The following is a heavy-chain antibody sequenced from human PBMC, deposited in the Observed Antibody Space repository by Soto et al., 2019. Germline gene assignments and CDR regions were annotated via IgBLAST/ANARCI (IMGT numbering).Heavy chain of an antibody. D-gene: IGHD2-21*01. Sequence: VQLVQSGSEVKKPGSSVKVSCKASGDTSTTYVVSWVRQAPGNGLEWMGGINPMSRTAKYAEKYSGRVTITAAEATKTVYLDLTTLRFEDTAVYFCVIGTYCGASCYFAREYWGQGTLVAVSS. V-gene: IGHV1-69*01. CDR3: VIGTYCGASCYFAREY. CDR1: GDTSTTYV. CDR2: INPMSRTA. J-gene: IGHJ4*02.